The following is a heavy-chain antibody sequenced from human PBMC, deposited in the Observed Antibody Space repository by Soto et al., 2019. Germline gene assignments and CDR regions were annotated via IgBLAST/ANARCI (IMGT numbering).Heavy chain of an antibody. J-gene: IGHJ6*02. CDR3: ATCQLGEYYYAMDI. Sequence: XEGLRRRSGVSGDSIPTWESWTWVRQPPGKGLEWIGEVYDSRNTRYNPSLKSRVTISKDTSKNELSLKLKSVTVADTAVYYCATCQLGEYYYAMDIWGQGTTVTFS. CDR1: GDSIPTWES. D-gene: IGHD7-27*01. V-gene: IGHV4-4*02. CDR2: VYDSRNT.